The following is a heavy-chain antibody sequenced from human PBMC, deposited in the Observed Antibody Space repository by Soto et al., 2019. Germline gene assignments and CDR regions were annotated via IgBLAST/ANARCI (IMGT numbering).Heavy chain of an antibody. CDR3: AKDRSWDSSGWTYYYGMDV. V-gene: IGHV3-30*18. CDR1: GFTFSSYG. Sequence: ESGGGVVQPGRSLRLSCAASGFTFSSYGMHWVRQAPGKGLEWVAVISYDGSNKYYADSVKGRFTISRDNSKNTLYLQMNSLRAEDTAVYYCAKDRSWDSSGWTYYYGMDVWGQGTTVTVSS. D-gene: IGHD6-19*01. J-gene: IGHJ6*02. CDR2: ISYDGSNK.